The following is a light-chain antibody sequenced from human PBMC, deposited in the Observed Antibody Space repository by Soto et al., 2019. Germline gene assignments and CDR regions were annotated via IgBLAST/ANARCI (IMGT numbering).Light chain of an antibody. CDR3: QHYNSYSEA. Sequence: DTQMTPSPSTPSGSVGDRVTITCRASQTISSWLAWYQQKPGKAPKLLIYKASTLKSGVPSRFSGSGSGTEFTLTISSLQPDDFATYYCQHYNSYSEAFGQGTKVDIK. CDR2: KAS. J-gene: IGKJ1*01. CDR1: QTISSW. V-gene: IGKV1-5*03.